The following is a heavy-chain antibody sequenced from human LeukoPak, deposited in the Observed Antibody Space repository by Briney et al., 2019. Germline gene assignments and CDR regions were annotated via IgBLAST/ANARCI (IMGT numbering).Heavy chain of an antibody. V-gene: IGHV4-59*01. CDR3: ARGGSSGWVDY. Sequence: SETLPLTCTVSGGSISSYYWSWIRQPPGKGLEWIGYIYYSGSTNYNPSLKSQVTISIDTSKNQFFLKLSSVTAADTAVYYCARGGSSGWVDYWGQGTLVTVSS. J-gene: IGHJ4*02. CDR1: GGSISSYY. CDR2: IYYSGST. D-gene: IGHD6-19*01.